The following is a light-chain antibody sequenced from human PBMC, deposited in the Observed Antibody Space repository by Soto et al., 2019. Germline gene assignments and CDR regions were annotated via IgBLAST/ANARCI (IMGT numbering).Light chain of an antibody. J-gene: IGKJ5*01. Sequence: EIMMTQSPATLSVSPGERVTLSFRASQRVSNNLFWYQQKPGQAPRLLMYGSSVSATGIPARFSDSGSGTEFTLTISSLQSEDCAVYCCQQHKSWPPITFGQGTRLEIK. CDR2: GSS. V-gene: IGKV3-15*01. CDR3: QQHKSWPPIT. CDR1: QRVSNN.